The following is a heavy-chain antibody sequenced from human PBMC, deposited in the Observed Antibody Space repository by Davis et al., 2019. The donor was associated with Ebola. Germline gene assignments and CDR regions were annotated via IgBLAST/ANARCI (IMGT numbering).Heavy chain of an antibody. D-gene: IGHD3-3*01. J-gene: IGHJ6*02. V-gene: IGHV1-3*04. CDR2: INTGNANT. Sequence: AASVTVSCKASGYSFTNYAIHWVRQAPGQRLEWMGWINTGNANTEYSQKFQGRVIITRDTSASTAYMELSSLRSEDTATYYCAREGSPSFGVDVWGQGTTVTVSS. CDR3: AREGSPSFGVDV. CDR1: GYSFTNYA.